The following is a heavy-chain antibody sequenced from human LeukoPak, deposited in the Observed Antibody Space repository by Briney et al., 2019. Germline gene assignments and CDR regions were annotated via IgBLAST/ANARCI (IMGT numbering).Heavy chain of an antibody. Sequence: ASVKVSCKASGYTFTSYAMNGVRQAPGQGVEWMGWINNNTGNPTYAQGFTGRFVFSLDTSVSTAYLQISSLKAEDTAVYYCARGIDIVATDLGEYWGQGTLVTVSS. D-gene: IGHD5-12*01. J-gene: IGHJ4*02. CDR3: ARGIDIVATDLGEY. CDR2: INNNTGNP. CDR1: GYTFTSYA. V-gene: IGHV7-4-1*02.